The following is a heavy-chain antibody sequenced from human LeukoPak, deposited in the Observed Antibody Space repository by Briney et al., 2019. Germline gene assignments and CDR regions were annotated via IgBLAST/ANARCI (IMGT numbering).Heavy chain of an antibody. D-gene: IGHD3-3*02. CDR3: AKFSRSIVPPEGHFYYMDV. CDR1: GFTFGDYA. V-gene: IGHV3-30-3*02. J-gene: IGHJ6*03. CDR2: VSFDGTYK. Sequence: GGSLRLSCTGSGFTFGDYAMTWVRQAPGKGLEWVAAVSFDGTYKYYAESVKGRFSISRDNSKNTLYLQMNSLRAEDTAVYYCAKFSRSIVPPEGHFYYMDVWGKGTTVTISS.